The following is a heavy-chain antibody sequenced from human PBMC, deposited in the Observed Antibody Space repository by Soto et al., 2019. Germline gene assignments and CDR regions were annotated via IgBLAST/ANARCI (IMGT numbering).Heavy chain of an antibody. Sequence: EVQLLESGGGLVQPGGSLRLSCAASGFTFSSYGMTWVRQAPGKGLEWVSAISGSGASPYYADSVKGRFTISRDNSKNTLYLQMNSLRAEDTAVYYCAKGDQFNYDGMDVWGQGTTVTVSS. CDR2: ISGSGASP. CDR3: AKGDQFNYDGMDV. D-gene: IGHD2-2*01. J-gene: IGHJ6*02. CDR1: GFTFSSYG. V-gene: IGHV3-23*01.